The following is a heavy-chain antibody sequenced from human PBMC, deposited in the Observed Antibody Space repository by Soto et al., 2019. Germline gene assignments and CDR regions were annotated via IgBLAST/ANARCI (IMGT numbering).Heavy chain of an antibody. J-gene: IGHJ6*03. CDR2: ISSSSSYI. Sequence: GGSLRLSCAASGFTFSSYSMNWVSQAPGKGLEWVSSISSSSSYIYYADSVKGRFTISRDNAKNSLYLQMNSLRAEDTAVYYCTGIAARRMTYYYYMDVWGKGTTVTVSS. CDR3: TGIAARRMTYYYYMDV. D-gene: IGHD6-6*01. V-gene: IGHV3-21*01. CDR1: GFTFSSYS.